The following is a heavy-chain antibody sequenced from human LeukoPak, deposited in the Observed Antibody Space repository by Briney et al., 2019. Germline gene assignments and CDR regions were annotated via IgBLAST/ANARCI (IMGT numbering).Heavy chain of an antibody. Sequence: GGSLTLSCAASGFAVTDNYISWVRQAPGKGLEWVSIIYSGGDTNFADSVKGRFAISRHSSKNTLYLQMNSLRAEDTAVYYCARGGFSGYDREAFDIWGQGTLITVS. D-gene: IGHD5-12*01. V-gene: IGHV3-53*04. J-gene: IGHJ3*02. CDR2: IYSGGDT. CDR1: GFAVTDNY. CDR3: ARGGFSGYDREAFDI.